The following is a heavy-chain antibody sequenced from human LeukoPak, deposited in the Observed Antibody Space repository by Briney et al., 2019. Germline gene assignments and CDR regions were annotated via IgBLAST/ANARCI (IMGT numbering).Heavy chain of an antibody. CDR2: IYYSGST. CDR3: ARDPTGENWFDP. CDR1: GGSFSGYY. J-gene: IGHJ5*02. V-gene: IGHV4-31*11. D-gene: IGHD3-16*01. Sequence: SETLSLTCAVYGGSFSGYYWSWIRQHPGKGLEWIGYIYYSGSTYYNPSLKSRVTISVDTSKNQFSLKLSSVTAADTAVYYCARDPTGENWFDPWGQGTLVTVSS.